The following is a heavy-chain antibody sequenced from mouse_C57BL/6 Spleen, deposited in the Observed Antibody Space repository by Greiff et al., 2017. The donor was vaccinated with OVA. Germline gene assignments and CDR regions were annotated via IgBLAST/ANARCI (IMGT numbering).Heavy chain of an antibody. Sequence: QVQLQQPGAELVKPGASVKLSCKASGYTFTSYWMPWVKQRPGQGLEWIGEIDPSDSYTNYNQKFKGQATLTVDTSSSTAYMHLSSLTSEDAAIYYCALYGSEAMNDWGQGTSVTVSS. CDR3: ALYGSEAMND. CDR2: IDPSDSYT. D-gene: IGHD1-1*01. J-gene: IGHJ4*01. CDR1: GYTFTSYW. V-gene: IGHV1-50*01.